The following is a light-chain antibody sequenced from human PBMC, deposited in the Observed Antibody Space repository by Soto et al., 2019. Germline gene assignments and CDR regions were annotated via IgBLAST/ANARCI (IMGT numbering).Light chain of an antibody. V-gene: IGLV1-44*01. Sequence: QSVLTQSPSASGTPGQRVTISCSGSTSNIGANTINWYQHLPGAAPKLLIYGDYQRPSGIPDRFSGSKSGTSASLAISGLLSEDEAHYYCATWDDSLNGVVFGGGTKVTVL. CDR3: ATWDDSLNGVV. CDR1: TSNIGANT. CDR2: GDY. J-gene: IGLJ2*01.